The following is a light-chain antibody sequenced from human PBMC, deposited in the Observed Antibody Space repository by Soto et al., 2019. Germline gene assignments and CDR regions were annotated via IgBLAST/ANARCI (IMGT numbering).Light chain of an antibody. V-gene: IGKV3-20*01. CDR2: GAS. CDR3: QQYMSSVT. Sequence: EIVLTQSPGSLSLSPGQRATLSCRASQSVDTTFFAWYQKKPGQAPRPLIHGASKRATGIPDRFSGSGSGTDFTLIISRLEPEDFAVYYCQQYMSSVTFGQGTKVEIK. J-gene: IGKJ1*01. CDR1: QSVDTTF.